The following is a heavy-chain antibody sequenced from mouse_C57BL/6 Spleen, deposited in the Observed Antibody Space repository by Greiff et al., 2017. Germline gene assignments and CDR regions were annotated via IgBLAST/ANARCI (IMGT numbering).Heavy chain of an antibody. J-gene: IGHJ2*01. CDR1: GYTFTSYW. CDR2: IDPNSGGT. CDR3: ARGLLRYYFDY. D-gene: IGHD1-1*01. Sequence: VQLQQSGAELVKPGASVKLSCKASGYTFTSYWMHWVKQRPGRGLEWIGGIDPNSGGTKYNEKFKSKATLTVDKSSSTAYMQLSSLTSEDSAVYYCARGLLRYYFDYWGQGTTVTVSS. V-gene: IGHV1-72*01.